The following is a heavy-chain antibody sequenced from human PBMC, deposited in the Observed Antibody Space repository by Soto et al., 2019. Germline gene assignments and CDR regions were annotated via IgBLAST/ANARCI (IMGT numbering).Heavy chain of an antibody. CDR3: ARDGSGFHWYFDI. J-gene: IGHJ2*01. Sequence: QIQLQQSGPGLVKPSQTLSLICAISGDTVSSGTATWSWIRQSPSRGLEWLGRTYYRSKWYTDYAVSVKSRXAXTXDXXKNQLSLQLNSVTSEDTAVYFCARDGSGFHWYFDIWGRGTLVTVSS. D-gene: IGHD6-19*01. CDR2: TYYRSKWYT. V-gene: IGHV6-1*01. CDR1: GDTVSSGTAT.